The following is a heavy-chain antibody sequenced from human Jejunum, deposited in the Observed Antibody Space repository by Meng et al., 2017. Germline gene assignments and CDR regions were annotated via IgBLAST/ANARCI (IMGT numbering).Heavy chain of an antibody. J-gene: IGHJ5*02. CDR1: GFTFSTDY. Sequence: EVQLVESGGDLVQPGGSLRLSCAASGFTFSTDYMHWVRQAPGKGPEWVAHIKGPPPPPNYADSVKGRFTISRDNSKNTAYLHVNSLRVEDTAVYYCVSGQGSGWFAHWGQGTLVTVSS. CDR2: IKGPPPPP. CDR3: VSGQGSGWFAH. V-gene: IGHV3-74*01. D-gene: IGHD6-19*01.